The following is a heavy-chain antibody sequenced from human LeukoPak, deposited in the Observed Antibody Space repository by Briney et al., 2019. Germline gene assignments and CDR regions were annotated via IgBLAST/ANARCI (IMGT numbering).Heavy chain of an antibody. J-gene: IGHJ1*01. CDR1: GFTFSDFY. V-gene: IGHV3-11*06. D-gene: IGHD4-17*01. CDR2: ISSSSSYI. Sequence: PGGSLRLSCAASGFTFSDFYMTWIRQAPGKGLEWVSSISSSSSYIYYADSVKGRFTISRDNAKNSLYLQMNSLRAEDTAVYYCARAPHDYGDYDEYFQHWGQGTLVTVSS. CDR3: ARAPHDYGDYDEYFQH.